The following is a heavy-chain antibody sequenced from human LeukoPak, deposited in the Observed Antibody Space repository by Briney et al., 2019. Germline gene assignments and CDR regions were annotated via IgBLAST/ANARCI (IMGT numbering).Heavy chain of an antibody. CDR2: IYTSGST. D-gene: IGHD3-10*01. J-gene: IGHJ4*02. CDR1: GGSISSGSYY. Sequence: MPSQTLSLTCTVSGGSISSGSYYWSWIRQPAGKGLEWIGRIYTSGSTNYNPSLKSRVTISVDTSKNQFSLKLSSVTAADTAVYYCARRSRTYYYGSGIEKYFDYWGQGTLVTVSS. V-gene: IGHV4-61*02. CDR3: ARRSRTYYYGSGIEKYFDY.